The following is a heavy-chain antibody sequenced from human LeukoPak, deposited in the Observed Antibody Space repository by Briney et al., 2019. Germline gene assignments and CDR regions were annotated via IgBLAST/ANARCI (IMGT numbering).Heavy chain of an antibody. J-gene: IGHJ3*02. CDR1: GYTFTHYY. CDR2: INPNSGGT. D-gene: IGHD6-19*01. V-gene: IGHV1-2*02. Sequence: GASVKVSCKASGYTFTHYYMHWVRQAPGQGLEGMGWINPNSGGTNYAQKFQGRVTMTRDTSISTAYMELSRLRSDDTAVYYCARPEATVAGYDAFDIWGQGTMVTVSS. CDR3: ARPEATVAGYDAFDI.